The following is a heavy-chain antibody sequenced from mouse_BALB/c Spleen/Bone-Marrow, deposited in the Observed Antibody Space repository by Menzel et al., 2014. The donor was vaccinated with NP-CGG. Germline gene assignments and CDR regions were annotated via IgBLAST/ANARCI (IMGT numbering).Heavy chain of an antibody. J-gene: IGHJ2*01. CDR1: GFTFSSYG. CDR2: ISSGGSYT. V-gene: IGHV5-6*01. D-gene: IGHD2-4*01. Sequence: DVQLVESGGDLVKPGGSLKLSCAASGFTFSSYGMSWVRQTPDKRLESVATISSGGSYTYYPDSVKGRFTTSRDNAKNTLYLQMSSLKSEDTAMYYCARQTYYDYDGYFDYWGQGTTLTVSS. CDR3: ARQTYYDYDGYFDY.